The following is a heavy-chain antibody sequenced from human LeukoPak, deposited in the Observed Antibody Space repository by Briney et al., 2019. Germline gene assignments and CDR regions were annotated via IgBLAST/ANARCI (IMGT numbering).Heavy chain of an antibody. CDR2: INAKSGGT. V-gene: IGHV1-2*06. CDR3: ARDVSSTSNWEFDY. J-gene: IGHJ4*02. CDR1: GYTFADYF. Sequence: ASVKVSCKTSGYTFADYFIHWVRQAPGQGLEWMSRINAKSGGTEYEQKFQGRVTMTRDTSISTAYVEVNWLISDDTAIYYCARDVSSTSNWEFDYWGQGTLVTVSS. D-gene: IGHD1-26*01.